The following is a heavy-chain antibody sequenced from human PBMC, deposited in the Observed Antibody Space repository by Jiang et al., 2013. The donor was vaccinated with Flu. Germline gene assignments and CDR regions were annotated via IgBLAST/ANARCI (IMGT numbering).Heavy chain of an antibody. D-gene: IGHD1-26*01. CDR3: ARPRGWELHFDY. Sequence: KPSETLSLTCTVSGGSISSSSYYWGWIRQPPGKGLEWIGSIYYSGSTYYNPSLKSRVTISVDTSKNQFSLKLSSVTAADTAVYYCARPRGWELHFDYWGQGTLVTVSS. V-gene: IGHV4-39*01. CDR2: IYYSGST. CDR1: GGSISSSSYY. J-gene: IGHJ4*02.